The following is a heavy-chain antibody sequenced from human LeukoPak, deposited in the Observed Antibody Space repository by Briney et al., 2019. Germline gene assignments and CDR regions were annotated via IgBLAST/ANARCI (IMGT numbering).Heavy chain of an antibody. Sequence: GGSLRLSCEVSGLTFSSYAMNWVRQAPGKGLEWVSGISGSGSTIYYADSVKGRFTISRDNAKNSLYLQMNSLRAEDTAVYYCAELGITMIGGVWGKGTTVTISS. D-gene: IGHD3-10*02. CDR3: AELGITMIGGV. CDR1: GLTFSSYA. CDR2: ISGSGSTI. V-gene: IGHV3-48*03. J-gene: IGHJ6*04.